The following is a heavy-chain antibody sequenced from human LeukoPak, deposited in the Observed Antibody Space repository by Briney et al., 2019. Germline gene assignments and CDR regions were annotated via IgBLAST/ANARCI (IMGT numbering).Heavy chain of an antibody. CDR2: ISSSSGTI. J-gene: IGHJ4*02. V-gene: IGHV3-48*01. Sequence: PGGSLRLSCAASGFTFSSYSMNWVRQAPGKGLEWVSYISSSSGTIYYADSVKGRFTISRDNAKNSLYLQMNSLRAGDTAVYYCARALRAYSYGTFDYWGQGPLVTVSS. CDR1: GFTFSSYS. CDR3: ARALRAYSYGTFDY. D-gene: IGHD5-18*01.